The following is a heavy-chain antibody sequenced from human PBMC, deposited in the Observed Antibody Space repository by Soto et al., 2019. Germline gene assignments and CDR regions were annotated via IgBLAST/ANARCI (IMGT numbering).Heavy chain of an antibody. J-gene: IGHJ5*02. CDR2: ARNKANSYTT. CDR3: VRDAYCKGDCPRGFDP. Sequence: GLTLRLSCSASAFSFSDYYMDWVRPAPGKGLEWVGRARNKANSYTTDYAASVRGRFTISRDDSKNSLYLQMNSLKTEDTAVYYCVRDAYCKGDCPRGFDPPGQGTLVTVPS. V-gene: IGHV3-72*01. D-gene: IGHD2-21*02. CDR1: AFSFSDYY.